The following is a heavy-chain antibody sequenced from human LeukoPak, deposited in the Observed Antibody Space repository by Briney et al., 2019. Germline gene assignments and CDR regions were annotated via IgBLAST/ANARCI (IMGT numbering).Heavy chain of an antibody. CDR3: ARAYSGSFYEAFDF. V-gene: IGHV3-30-3*01. CDR1: RSTFSTHG. D-gene: IGHD1-26*01. J-gene: IGHJ3*01. Sequence: GGSLRLSCAASRSTFSTHGVHWVRQAPGKGLEWVAVISYHGSNKHYADSVKGRFTISRDNSKNSLYLQMHSLRPEDTAVYYCARAYSGSFYEAFDFWGQGTMVTVSS. CDR2: ISYHGSNK.